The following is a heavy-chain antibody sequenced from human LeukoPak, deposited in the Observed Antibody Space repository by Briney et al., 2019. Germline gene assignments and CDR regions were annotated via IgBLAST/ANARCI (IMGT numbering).Heavy chain of an antibody. J-gene: IGHJ4*02. V-gene: IGHV4-59*08. CDR2: IYYSGST. CDR3: ARQLRDSGGLVLFDC. CDR1: GGSISSYY. D-gene: IGHD2-15*01. Sequence: PSETLSLTCTVSGGSISSYYWSWIRQPPGKGLEWIGYIYYSGSTNYNPSLKSRVTISVDTSKNQFSLKLSSVTAADTAVYYCARQLRDSGGLVLFDCWGQGTLVTVSS.